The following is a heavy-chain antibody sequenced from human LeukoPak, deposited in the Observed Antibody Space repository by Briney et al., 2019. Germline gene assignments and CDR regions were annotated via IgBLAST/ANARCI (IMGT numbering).Heavy chain of an antibody. V-gene: IGHV1-46*01. J-gene: IGHJ4*02. CDR3: ARVGYCSGGSCYYLIY. CDR2: INPSGAST. Sequence: EASVKVSCKASGYTFTSYYIHWVRQAPGQGLEWMGIINPSGASTSYAQKFQGRVTMTRDTSTSTVYMELSSLSSDDTAVYYCARVGYCSGGSCYYLIYWGQGTLVTVSS. D-gene: IGHD2-15*01. CDR1: GYTFTSYY.